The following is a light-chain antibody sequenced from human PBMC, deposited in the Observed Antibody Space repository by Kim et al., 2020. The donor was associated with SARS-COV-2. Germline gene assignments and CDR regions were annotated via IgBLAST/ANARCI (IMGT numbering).Light chain of an antibody. J-gene: IGLJ3*02. Sequence: SPVKLTCTMSSGNPSYIYAWHPQQPGKAPRSWMKVEYSGNFYKASGVPDRFSGSSSGADRYLTISNLRSEDAADYYCETWDSNTRVFGGGTQLTVL. CDR2: VEYSGNF. CDR3: ETWDSNTRV. CDR1: SGNPSYI. V-gene: IGLV4-60*03.